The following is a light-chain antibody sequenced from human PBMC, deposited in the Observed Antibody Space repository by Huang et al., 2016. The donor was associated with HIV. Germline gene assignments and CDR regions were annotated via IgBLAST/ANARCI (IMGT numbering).Light chain of an antibody. CDR2: GAS. CDR3: QQYDSSPTT. Sequence: EIVLTQSPGALSLFPGERATLSCRASQNISSDYLAWYQQRPGQAPSLLIYGASRRATGVPDRFMGSGSGTEFTLTITRLGPEDCAVFFCQQYDSSPTTFGQGTNLEIK. V-gene: IGKV3-20*01. J-gene: IGKJ2*01. CDR1: QNISSDY.